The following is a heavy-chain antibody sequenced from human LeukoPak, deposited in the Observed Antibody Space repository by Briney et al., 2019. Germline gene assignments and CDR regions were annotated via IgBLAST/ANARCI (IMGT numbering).Heavy chain of an antibody. CDR2: IYNSGSN. CDR1: GGSISRDY. D-gene: IGHD3-10*01. V-gene: IGHV4-59*08. CDR3: ATRGY. J-gene: IGHJ4*02. Sequence: PSETLSLTCTVSGGSISRDYWQWIRQPPGKGLEWIGYIYNSGSNNYNPSLKSRVTISIDTSKNQFSLKLTSVTAADTAVYYCATRGYWGQGTLVTVSS.